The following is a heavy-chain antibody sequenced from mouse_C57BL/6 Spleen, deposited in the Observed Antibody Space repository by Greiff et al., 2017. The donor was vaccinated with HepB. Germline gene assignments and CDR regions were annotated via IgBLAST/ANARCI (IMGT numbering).Heavy chain of an antibody. Sequence: EVKLMESGAELLRPGSSVKMPCKTSGYTFTSYGINWVKQRPGQGLEWIGYIYLGNGYTEYNEKFKGKATLTADTSSSTAYMQLSSLTSEDSAIYFCARVYGRYFDVWGTGTTVTVSS. CDR1: GYTFTSYG. CDR2: IYLGNGYT. J-gene: IGHJ1*03. CDR3: ARVYGRYFDV. V-gene: IGHV1-58*01. D-gene: IGHD1-2*01.